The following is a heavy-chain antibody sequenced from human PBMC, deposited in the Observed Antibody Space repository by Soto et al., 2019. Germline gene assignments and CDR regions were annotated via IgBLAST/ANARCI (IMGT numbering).Heavy chain of an antibody. Sequence: EVQLLDSGGGLVQPGGSLRLSCAAYGFTFNNYDMNWVRQAPAKGLEWVATISGTGVSTYYAGSVKGRFTISRDNSKNTLYLQMNRLRVEDTAVYYWAKDRLGGNFDYWGQGTQVTVSS. CDR1: GFTFNNYD. J-gene: IGHJ4*02. CDR2: ISGTGVST. CDR3: AKDRLGGNFDY. V-gene: IGHV3-23*01.